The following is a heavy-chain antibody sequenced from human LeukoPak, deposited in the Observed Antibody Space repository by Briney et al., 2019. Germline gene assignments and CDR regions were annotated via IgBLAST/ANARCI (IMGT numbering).Heavy chain of an antibody. CDR2: ISSDGTST. V-gene: IGHV3-74*01. CDR1: GFTFSSIW. D-gene: IGHD3/OR15-3a*01. J-gene: IGHJ4*02. Sequence: PGGSLRLSCAASGFTFSSIWMHWVRRGPGKGLVWVSRISSDGTSTIYADSVKGRFTISRDNAKNTLFLQMDSLRAEDTAVYYCARNSRTDFDYWGQGTLVTVSS. CDR3: ARNSRTDFDY.